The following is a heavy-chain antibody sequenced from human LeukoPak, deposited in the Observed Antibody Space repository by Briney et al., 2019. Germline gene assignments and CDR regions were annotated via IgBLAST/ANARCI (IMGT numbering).Heavy chain of an antibody. CDR1: GFTLGYYW. CDR2: ISSSGSTI. V-gene: IGHV3-48*04. Sequence: GGSLRLSCAASGFTLGYYWMHWVRQAPGKGLEWVSYISSSGSTINYADSVKGRFTISRDNAKNSLYLQMNSLRAEDTAVYYCARFESRGEVGLDVWGKGTTVTVSS. J-gene: IGHJ6*04. CDR3: ARFESRGEVGLDV. D-gene: IGHD3-3*01.